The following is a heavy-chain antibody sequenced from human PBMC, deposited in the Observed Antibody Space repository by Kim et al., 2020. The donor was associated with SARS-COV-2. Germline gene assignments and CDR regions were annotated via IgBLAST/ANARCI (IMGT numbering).Heavy chain of an antibody. CDR3: ARLRSGVGWFDP. D-gene: IGHD1-26*01. V-gene: IGHV4-39*02. Sequence: YYTPSLKSRVTISVDTSNNHFSLKLSSVIAADTAVYYCARLRSGVGWFDPWGQGTLVTVSS. J-gene: IGHJ5*02.